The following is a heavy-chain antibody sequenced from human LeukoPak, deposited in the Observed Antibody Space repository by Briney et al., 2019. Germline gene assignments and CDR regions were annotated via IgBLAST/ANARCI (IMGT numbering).Heavy chain of an antibody. D-gene: IGHD1-26*01. CDR3: AREGELVGLTPMVDYSGRDF. CDR2: INPNSGGT. V-gene: IGHV1-2*02. Sequence: ASVKVSCKASGYTFSAYYMHWVRQAPGQGPEWMGWINPNSGGTNYAQKFQGRVTMTRDTSISTAYMELTRLRSDDTAVYYGAREGELVGLTPMVDYSGRDFGVKGTTVTVSS. J-gene: IGHJ6*04. CDR1: GYTFSAYY.